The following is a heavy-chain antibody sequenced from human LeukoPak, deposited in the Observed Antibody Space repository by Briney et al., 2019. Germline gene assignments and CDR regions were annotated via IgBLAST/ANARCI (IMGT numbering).Heavy chain of an antibody. CDR1: GYTFTNYY. J-gene: IGHJ4*02. Sequence: GASVKVSCKASGYTFTNYYVHWVRQAPGQGLEWMGIINPSGGSTSYAPKFQGRVTLTRDTSTSTIYMELSSLRSEDTAVCYCARADSSGFRGLDYWGQGTLVTVSS. V-gene: IGHV1-46*01. D-gene: IGHD5-18*01. CDR3: ARADSSGFRGLDY. CDR2: INPSGGST.